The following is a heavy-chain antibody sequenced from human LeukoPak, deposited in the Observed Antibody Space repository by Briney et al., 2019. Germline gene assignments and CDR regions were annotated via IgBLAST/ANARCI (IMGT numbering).Heavy chain of an antibody. CDR2: IYYSGST. CDR3: ASTYYDSSGYYYVDVGWFDP. D-gene: IGHD3-22*01. V-gene: IGHV4-39*07. J-gene: IGHJ5*02. CDR1: GGSISSSSYY. Sequence: SETLSLTCTVSGGSISSSSYYWGWIRQPPGKGLEWIGSIYYSGSTYYNPSLKSRVTISVDTSKNQFSLKLSSVTAADTAVYYCASTYYDSSGYYYVDVGWFDPWGQGTLVIVSS.